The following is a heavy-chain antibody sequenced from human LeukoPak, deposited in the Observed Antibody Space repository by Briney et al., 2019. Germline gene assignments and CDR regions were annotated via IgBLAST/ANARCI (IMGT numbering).Heavy chain of an antibody. V-gene: IGHV1-2*02. CDR2: VNSNSGGT. CDR1: GYTFTDYY. CDR3: ARFPAAVVSYYYYGMDV. Sequence: GASVKVSCKASGYTFTDYYIHWVRQAPVQGLEWMGWVNSNSGGTNYAQKFQGRVTMTRDTSISTAYMELSRLRSDDTAVYYCARFPAAVVSYYYYGMDVWGQGTTVTVSS. J-gene: IGHJ6*02. D-gene: IGHD2-2*01.